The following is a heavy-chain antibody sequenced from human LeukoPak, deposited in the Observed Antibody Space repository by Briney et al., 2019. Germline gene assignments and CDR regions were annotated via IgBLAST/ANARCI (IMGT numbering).Heavy chain of an antibody. Sequence: ASVKVSCKAPGYTFTSYGISWVRQAPGQGLEWMGWISAYNGNTNYAQKLQGRVAMTTDTSTSTAYMELRSLRSDDTAVYYCARDLVYCSSTSCYTGLDYWGQGTLVTVSS. J-gene: IGHJ4*02. CDR1: GYTFTSYG. CDR2: ISAYNGNT. D-gene: IGHD2-2*02. CDR3: ARDLVYCSSTSCYTGLDY. V-gene: IGHV1-18*01.